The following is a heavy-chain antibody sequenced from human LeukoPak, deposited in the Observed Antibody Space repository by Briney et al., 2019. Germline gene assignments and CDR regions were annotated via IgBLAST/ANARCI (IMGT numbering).Heavy chain of an antibody. CDR2: ISWNSGSI. J-gene: IGHJ6*02. CDR3: AKEGIVVVAATLDPSYGMDV. Sequence: GRSLRLSCAASGFTFDDYAMNWVRQAPGKGLEWVSGISWNSGSIGYADSVKGRFTISRDNAKNSLYLQMNSLRAEDTALYYCAKEGIVVVAATLDPSYGMDVWGQGTTVTVSS. CDR1: GFTFDDYA. V-gene: IGHV3-9*01. D-gene: IGHD2-15*01.